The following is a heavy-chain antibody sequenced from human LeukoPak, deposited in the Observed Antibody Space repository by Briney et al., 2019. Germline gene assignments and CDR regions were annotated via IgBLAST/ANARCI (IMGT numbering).Heavy chain of an antibody. CDR3: AKDRGSGWITDY. CDR2: INWNGGST. D-gene: IGHD6-19*01. J-gene: IGHJ4*02. V-gene: IGHV3-20*04. Sequence: GGSLRLSCAASGFTFDDSVMSWVRQAPGKGLEWVSSINWNGGSTGYADSVKGRFTISRDNAKNSLYLQMNSLRAEDTALYYCAKDRGSGWITDYWGQGTLVTVSS. CDR1: GFTFDDSV.